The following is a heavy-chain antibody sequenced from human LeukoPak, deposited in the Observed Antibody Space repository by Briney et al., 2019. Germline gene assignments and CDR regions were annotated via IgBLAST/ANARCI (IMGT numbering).Heavy chain of an antibody. CDR3: ARPMHGNQYYFDY. V-gene: IGHV3-33*01. Sequence: GGSLRLSCAASGFTFSSYGMHWVRQAPGKGLEWVAIIWYDGSNKYYAGFVKGRFTISRDNSKNTLYLQMNSLRAEDTAVYYCARPMHGNQYYFDYWGQGTLVTVSS. CDR2: IWYDGSNK. D-gene: IGHD4-23*01. CDR1: GFTFSSYG. J-gene: IGHJ4*02.